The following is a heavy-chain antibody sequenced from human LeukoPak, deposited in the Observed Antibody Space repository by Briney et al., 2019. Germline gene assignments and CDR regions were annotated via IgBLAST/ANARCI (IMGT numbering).Heavy chain of an antibody. D-gene: IGHD3-10*01. Sequence: ASVTVSCKASGYTFISWFMYWVGQAPGQGLAWMGIINPSGGSTSYAQKFQGRVTMTRDTSTSTVYMELSSLRSEDTAVYYCARVGSGSYYNRKFDYWGQGTLVTVSS. J-gene: IGHJ4*02. V-gene: IGHV1-46*01. CDR2: INPSGGST. CDR1: GYTFISWF. CDR3: ARVGSGSYYNRKFDY.